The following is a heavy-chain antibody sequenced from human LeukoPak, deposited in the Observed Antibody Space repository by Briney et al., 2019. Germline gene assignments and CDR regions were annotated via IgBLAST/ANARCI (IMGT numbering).Heavy chain of an antibody. D-gene: IGHD6-19*01. Sequence: PGGSLRLSCAASGFTFSSYNMNWVRQAPGKGLEWVSSISSSSSYIYYADSVKGRFTISRDNAKNSLYLQMTSLRAEDTAVYYCAREIAVAGTRGDYWGQGTLVTVSS. V-gene: IGHV3-21*01. CDR1: GFTFSSYN. J-gene: IGHJ4*02. CDR3: AREIAVAGTRGDY. CDR2: ISSSSSYI.